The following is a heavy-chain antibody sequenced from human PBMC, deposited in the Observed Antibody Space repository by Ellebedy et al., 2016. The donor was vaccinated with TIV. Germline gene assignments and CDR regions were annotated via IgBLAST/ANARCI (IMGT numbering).Heavy chain of an antibody. J-gene: IGHJ6*02. CDR2: INHSGST. V-gene: IGHV4-34*01. Sequence: SETLSLXXAVYGGSFSGYYWSWIRQPPGKGLEWIGEINHSGSTNYNPSLKSRVTISVDTSKNQFSLKLSSVTAADTAVYYCARGPTELLWFGELLLEHYGMDVWGQGTTVTVSS. D-gene: IGHD3-10*01. CDR3: ARGPTELLWFGELLLEHYGMDV. CDR1: GGSFSGYY.